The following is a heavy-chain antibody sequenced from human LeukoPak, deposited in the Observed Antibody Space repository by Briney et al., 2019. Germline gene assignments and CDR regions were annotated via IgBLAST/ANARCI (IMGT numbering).Heavy chain of an antibody. CDR3: ATGDQVAATSY. CDR1: GYTFTGYY. J-gene: IGHJ4*02. Sequence: GASVKVSCKXSGYTFTGYYMHWVRQAPGQGLEGMGRINPNSGGTNYAQKFQGRVTMTRDTSISTAYMELSSLRSEDTAVYYCATGDQVAATSYWGQGTLVTVSS. V-gene: IGHV1-2*06. CDR2: INPNSGGT. D-gene: IGHD2-15*01.